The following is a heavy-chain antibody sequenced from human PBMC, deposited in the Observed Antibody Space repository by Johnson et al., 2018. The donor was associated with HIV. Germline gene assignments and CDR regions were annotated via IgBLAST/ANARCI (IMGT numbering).Heavy chain of an antibody. Sequence: VQLVESGGGLVQPGGSLRLSCAASGFTFSSYAMHWVRQAPGKGLEYVSAISSNGGSTYYANSVKGRFTISRDNSKNTLYLQMGSLRAEDMAVYYCARGLRSVPGAFDIWGLGTMVTVSS. V-gene: IGHV3-64*01. CDR3: ARGLRSVPGAFDI. CDR1: GFTFSSYA. D-gene: IGHD5/OR15-5a*01. CDR2: ISSNGGST. J-gene: IGHJ3*02.